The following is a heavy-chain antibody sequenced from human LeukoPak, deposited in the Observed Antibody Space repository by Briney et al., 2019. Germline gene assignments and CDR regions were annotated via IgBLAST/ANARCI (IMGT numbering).Heavy chain of an antibody. V-gene: IGHV4-39*07. CDR1: GGSISSSNFY. CDR2: IYYSGST. D-gene: IGHD6-13*01. J-gene: IGHJ4*02. Sequence: SETLSLTCTVSGGSISSSNFYWGWIRQPPGKGLEWIGSIYYSGSTYYNPSLESRVTISVDTSKNQFSLKLRSVTAADTAVYYCARVLGSWHDSYFDYWGQGTLVTVSS. CDR3: ARVLGSWHDSYFDY.